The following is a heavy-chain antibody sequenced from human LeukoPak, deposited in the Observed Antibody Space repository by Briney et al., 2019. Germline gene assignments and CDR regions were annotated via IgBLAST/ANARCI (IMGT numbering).Heavy chain of an antibody. CDR1: GFTFSSYA. D-gene: IGHD3-22*01. V-gene: IGHV3-30-3*01. Sequence: PGGSLRLSCAASGFTFSSYAMHWVRQAPGKGLEWVAVISYDGSNKYYADSVKGRFTISRDNSKNTLYLQMNSLRAEDTAVYYCARWVGSRDYHHYDSSGYLDYWGQGTLVTVSS. J-gene: IGHJ4*02. CDR2: ISYDGSNK. CDR3: ARWVGSRDYHHYDSSGYLDY.